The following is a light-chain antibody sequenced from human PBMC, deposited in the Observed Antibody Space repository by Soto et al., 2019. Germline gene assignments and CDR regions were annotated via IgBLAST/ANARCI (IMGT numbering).Light chain of an antibody. Sequence: EIVLTQSPATVSLSPGERATLSCRGSQSVRSYLAWYQQKPGQAPRLLIYDASTRATGIPDRFSGGGSGTEFTLTISSLQSEDFVVYYCQQYNSWPPITFGQGTRLEIK. V-gene: IGKV3-15*01. CDR3: QQYNSWPPIT. J-gene: IGKJ5*01. CDR2: DAS. CDR1: QSVRSY.